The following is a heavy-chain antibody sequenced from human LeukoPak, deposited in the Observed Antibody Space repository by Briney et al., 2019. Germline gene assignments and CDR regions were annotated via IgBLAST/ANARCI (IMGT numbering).Heavy chain of an antibody. CDR2: IGTTSGAI. CDR1: GSTFNAFG. J-gene: IGHJ4*02. Sequence: GGSLRLSCAASGSTFNAFGMNWVRQAPGKGLEWVSYIGTTSGAIYYADSLKGRFTISRDSAKNSLYLQMNSLRAEDTAVYYCARDCYGDYCNWGQGTLVTVSS. D-gene: IGHD4-17*01. CDR3: ARDCYGDYCN. V-gene: IGHV3-21*05.